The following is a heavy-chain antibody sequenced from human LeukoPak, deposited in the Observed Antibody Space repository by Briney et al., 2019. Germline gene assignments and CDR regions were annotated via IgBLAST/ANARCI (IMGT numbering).Heavy chain of an antibody. CDR2: ISYDGSLT. CDR3: ARGVCSRTSCSDGFGMDV. J-gene: IGHJ6*02. CDR1: GFTFSSYS. Sequence: GGSLRLSCAASGFTFSSYSMHWVRQAPGKGLEWVAVISYDGSLTYYADSVKGRFTISRGNSKNTLYLQMNSLRAEDTAAYYCARGVCSRTSCSDGFGMDVWGQGSTVTISS. D-gene: IGHD2-2*01. V-gene: IGHV3-30*04.